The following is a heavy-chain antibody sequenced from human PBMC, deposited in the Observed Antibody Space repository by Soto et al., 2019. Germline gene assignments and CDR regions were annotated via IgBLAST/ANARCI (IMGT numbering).Heavy chain of an antibody. D-gene: IGHD2-2*01. CDR2: ISAYNGKT. V-gene: IGHV1-18*01. Sequence: ASVKVSCKASGYTFTTYSIAWVRQAPGQGLEGMGWISAYNGKTNYAQKFQGRVTMTTDTSTSTAYMELRSLRSDDRAEYFCAREAFGVHASCFDPWGQGTLVTVSS. J-gene: IGHJ5*02. CDR1: GYTFTTYS. CDR3: AREAFGVHASCFDP.